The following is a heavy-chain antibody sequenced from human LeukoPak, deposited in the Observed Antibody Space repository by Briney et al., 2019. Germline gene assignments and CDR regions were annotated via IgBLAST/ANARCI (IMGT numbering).Heavy chain of an antibody. V-gene: IGHV4-34*01. CDR3: ARSRAAGTNYFDY. Sequence: PSETLSLTCAVYGGSFSGYYWSWIRQPPGKGLEWIGEINHSGSTNYNPSLKSRVTISVDTSKYQFSLKLSSVTAADTAVYYCARSRAAGTNYFDYWGQGTLVTVSS. J-gene: IGHJ4*02. CDR2: INHSGST. D-gene: IGHD6-13*01. CDR1: GGSFSGYY.